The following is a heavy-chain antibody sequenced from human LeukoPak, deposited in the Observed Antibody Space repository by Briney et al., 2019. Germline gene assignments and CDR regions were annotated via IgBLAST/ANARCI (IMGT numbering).Heavy chain of an antibody. CDR3: ARAYIAAAGTNFDY. CDR2: IYYSGST. CDR1: GGSISSYY. D-gene: IGHD6-13*01. Sequence: SETLSLTCTVSGGSISSYYWSWIRQPPGKGLEWIGYIYYSGSTNYNPSLKSRVTISVDTSKNQFSLKLSSVTAADTAVYYCARAYIAAAGTNFDYWGQGTLVTVSS. J-gene: IGHJ4*02. V-gene: IGHV4-59*01.